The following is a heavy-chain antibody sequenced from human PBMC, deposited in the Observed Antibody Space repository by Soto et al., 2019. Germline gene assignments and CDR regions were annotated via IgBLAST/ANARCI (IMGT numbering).Heavy chain of an antibody. V-gene: IGHV4-34*01. CDR1: GGSFSGNY. J-gene: IGHJ5*02. Sequence: QVQLQQWGAGLLKPSETLSLTCGVYGGSFSGNYWSWIRQPPGEGLEWIGEINPSGSTNSSPSLKSRATISADTSKNQFSLKLSSVIAADTAVYYCARGREGGGASWGQGTLVTVSS. D-gene: IGHD1-26*01. CDR2: INPSGST. CDR3: ARGREGGGAS.